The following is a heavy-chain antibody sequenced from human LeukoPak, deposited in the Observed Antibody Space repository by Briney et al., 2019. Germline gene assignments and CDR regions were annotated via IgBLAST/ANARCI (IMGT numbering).Heavy chain of an antibody. V-gene: IGHV4-39*01. CDR1: GGSINSSSYY. D-gene: IGHD4-23*01. CDR3: ARRGGYGGNSVPGFDY. J-gene: IGHJ4*02. CDR2: IYNSGNT. Sequence: SETLSLTCTVSGGSINSSSYYWGWIRQPPGKGLEWIGSIYNSGNTYYNPSLKSRVTISVDTSKNQFSLKLISVTAADTAVYYCARRGGYGGNSVPGFDYWGQGTLVTVSS.